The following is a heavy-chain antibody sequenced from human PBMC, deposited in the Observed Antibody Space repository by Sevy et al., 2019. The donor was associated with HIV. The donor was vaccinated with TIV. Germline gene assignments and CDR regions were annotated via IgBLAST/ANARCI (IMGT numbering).Heavy chain of an antibody. D-gene: IGHD3-22*01. CDR2: ISRTSTTT. CDR3: AREAYYYDSREENWFDP. V-gene: IGHV3-48*02. J-gene: IGHJ5*02. Sequence: GGSLRLSCKASGFTFSTYSMHWVRLAPGKGLEWVSSISRTSTTTYYADSAKGRFTISRDNAKNSLYLQMNSLRDEDTAVYYCAREAYYYDSREENWFDPWGQGTLVTVSS. CDR1: GFTFSTYS.